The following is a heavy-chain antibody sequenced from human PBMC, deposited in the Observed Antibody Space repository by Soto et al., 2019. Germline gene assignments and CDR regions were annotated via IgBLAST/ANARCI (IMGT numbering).Heavy chain of an antibody. Sequence: QRWGSLRLSCAASGFTFISYAIHWVRQSPFKGLEWVAVISYDGSNKYYADSVKGRFTISRDNSKNTLYLQMNSLRAEDTAVYYCASGNFDYWGQGTLVTVSS. CDR1: GFTFISYA. J-gene: IGHJ4*02. V-gene: IGHV3-30-3*01. CDR3: ASGNFDY. CDR2: ISYDGSNK.